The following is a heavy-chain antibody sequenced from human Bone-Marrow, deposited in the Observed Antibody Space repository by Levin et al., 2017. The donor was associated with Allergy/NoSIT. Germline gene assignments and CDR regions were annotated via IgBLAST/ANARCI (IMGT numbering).Heavy chain of an antibody. CDR1: DGYLYGADYY. V-gene: IGHV4-30-4*01. CDR2: IYNTGPA. D-gene: IGHD1-14*01. J-gene: IGHJ6*02. CDR3: ARQRITLAGPNYYYHGLDV. Sequence: SQTLSLTCLSDGYLYGADYYWTWIRQPPGKGLEWIAYIYNTGPAYYAPSLKSRVSISVDRSKKQFSLAVTSVTAADTAVYFCARQRITLAGPNYYYHGLDVWGQGTTVIVSS.